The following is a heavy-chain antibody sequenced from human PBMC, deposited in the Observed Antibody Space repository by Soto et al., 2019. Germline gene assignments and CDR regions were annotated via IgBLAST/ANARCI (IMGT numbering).Heavy chain of an antibody. Sequence: EVQLLESGGGLVQPGGSLRLSCTASGFSFSSYAMTWVRQAPGKGLEWVSVISGSTATIHYADSVKGRITISRDNSKNTMYMQMTSLRGEDTAVYYCAKGRKGYQDSNGSSWNGDVWSDWTMVTVTP. CDR2: ISGSTATI. CDR1: GFSFSSYA. J-gene: IGHJ3*01. CDR3: AKGRKGYQDSNGSSWNGDV. D-gene: IGHD3-22*01. V-gene: IGHV3-23*01.